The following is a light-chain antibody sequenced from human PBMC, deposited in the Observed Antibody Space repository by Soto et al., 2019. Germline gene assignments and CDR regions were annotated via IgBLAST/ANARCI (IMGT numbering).Light chain of an antibody. CDR1: SSDVGLYNY. CDR2: DVS. CDR3: NSYTGSVTYV. V-gene: IGLV2-14*03. J-gene: IGLJ1*01. Sequence: QSALTQPASVSGSPVQSITISCTGTSSDVGLYNYVSWYRHLPGKAPELIIYDVSNRPSGVSNRFSGSESANKASLTISGRQAEDEADYYCNSYTGSVTYVFGPGTKLTVL.